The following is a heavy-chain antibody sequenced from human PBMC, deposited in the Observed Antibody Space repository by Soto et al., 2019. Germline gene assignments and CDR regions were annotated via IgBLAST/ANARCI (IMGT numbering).Heavy chain of an antibody. D-gene: IGHD2-21*02. CDR3: ARLEGDYCGGDCYHQSFDY. CDR1: GYTFTSYG. CDR2: ISAYNGNT. Sequence: QVQLVQSGAEVKKPGASVKVSCKASGYTFTSYGISWVRQAPGQGLEWMGWISAYNGNTNYAQKLQGRVTMTTDTSTSTAYMELRSLRSDDKAVYYCARLEGDYCGGDCYHQSFDYWGQGTLVTVSS. V-gene: IGHV1-18*04. J-gene: IGHJ4*02.